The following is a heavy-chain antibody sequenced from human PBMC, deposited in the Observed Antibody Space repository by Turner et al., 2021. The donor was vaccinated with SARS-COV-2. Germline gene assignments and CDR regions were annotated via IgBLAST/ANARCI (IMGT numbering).Heavy chain of an antibody. Sequence: EVQLVESGGGLVLPGGSLRLSCAASGFTVSSTYMSWVRQAPGKGLEWVSVIYSGGSTYYADSVKGRFTISRDNSKNTLYLQMNSLRAEDTAVYYCARDLEAAAGPWGQGTLVTVSS. J-gene: IGHJ4*02. D-gene: IGHD6-13*01. CDR1: GFTVSSTY. V-gene: IGHV3-66*01. CDR2: IYSGGST. CDR3: ARDLEAAAGP.